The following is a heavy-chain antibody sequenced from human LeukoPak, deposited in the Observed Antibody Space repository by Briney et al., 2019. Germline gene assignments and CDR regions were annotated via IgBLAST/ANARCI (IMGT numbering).Heavy chain of an antibody. CDR3: ARVSPHYYDSSGYYPN. CDR2: INHSGST. D-gene: IGHD3-22*01. Sequence: SETLSLTCAVYGGSFSGYYWSWIRQPPGKGLEWIGEINHSGSTNYNPSLKSRVTISVDKSKNQFSLKLSSVTAADTAVYYCARVSPHYYDSSGYYPNWGQGTLVTVSS. V-gene: IGHV4-34*01. CDR1: GGSFSGYY. J-gene: IGHJ4*02.